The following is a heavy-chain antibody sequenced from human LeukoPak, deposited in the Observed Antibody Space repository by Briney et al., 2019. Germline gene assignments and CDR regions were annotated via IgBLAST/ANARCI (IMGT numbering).Heavy chain of an antibody. CDR1: GGSFSGYY. CDR3: ARGGQYSSSWYSNYYYYMDV. CDR2: INHSGST. J-gene: IGHJ6*03. V-gene: IGHV4-34*01. D-gene: IGHD6-13*01. Sequence: SETLSLTCAVYGGSFSGYYWSWIRQPPGKGLEWIGEINHSGSTNHNPSLKSRVTISVDTSKNQFSLKLSSVTAADTAVYYCARGGQYSSSWYSNYYYYMDVWGKGTTVTVSS.